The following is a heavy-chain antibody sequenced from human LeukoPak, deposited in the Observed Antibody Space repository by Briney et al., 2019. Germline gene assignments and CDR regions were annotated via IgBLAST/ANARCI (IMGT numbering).Heavy chain of an antibody. Sequence: KPSETLSLTCTVSGGSISGYYWSWIRQPPGKGLEWIGYIYYSGSTNYNPSLKSRVTISVDTSKNQFSLKLSSVTAADTAVYYCARDAVAGNRPNYATGFNWFDPWGQGTLVTVSS. J-gene: IGHJ5*02. CDR2: IYYSGST. CDR3: ARDAVAGNRPNYATGFNWFDP. D-gene: IGHD6-19*01. CDR1: GGSISGYY. V-gene: IGHV4-59*01.